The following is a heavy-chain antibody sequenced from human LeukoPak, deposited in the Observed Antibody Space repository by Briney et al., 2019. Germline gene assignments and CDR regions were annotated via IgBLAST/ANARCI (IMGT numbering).Heavy chain of an antibody. D-gene: IGHD6-13*01. Sequence: SVKVSCKASGFTFTSSAMQWVRQARGQRLEWIGWIVVGSGNTNYAQKFQERVTITRDMSTSTAYMELSSMRSEDTAVYYCAAGDIAAAGTVPWGPGTLVTVSS. CDR3: AAGDIAAAGTVP. CDR1: GFTFTSSA. V-gene: IGHV1-58*02. J-gene: IGHJ5*02. CDR2: IVVGSGNT.